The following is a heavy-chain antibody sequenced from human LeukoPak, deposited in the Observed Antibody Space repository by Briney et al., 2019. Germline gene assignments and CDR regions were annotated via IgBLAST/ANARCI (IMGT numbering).Heavy chain of an antibody. J-gene: IGHJ5*02. Sequence: SETLSLTCAVYGGSFSGYYWSWIRQPPGKGLEWIGEINHSGSTHYNSSLKSRVTISVDTSKNQFSLKLSSVTAADTAVYYCARDVATPTSNWFDPWGQGTLVTVSS. CDR3: ARDVATPTSNWFDP. CDR2: INHSGST. V-gene: IGHV4-34*01. D-gene: IGHD1-26*01. CDR1: GGSFSGYY.